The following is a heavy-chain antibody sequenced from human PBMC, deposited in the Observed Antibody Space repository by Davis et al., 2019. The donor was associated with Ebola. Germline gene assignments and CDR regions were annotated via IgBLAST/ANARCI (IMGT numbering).Heavy chain of an antibody. CDR2: NNHSGST. Sequence: MPSETLSLTCAVYGASSSGYYWSRIRPPPGKRLEWIGENNHSGSTNYNPSLKSRVTISVDTSKNQFSLKLSSVTAADTAVYYCARVVGSYYYGMDVWGQGTTVTVSS. V-gene: IGHV4-34*01. CDR3: ARVVGSYYYGMDV. D-gene: IGHD1-26*01. J-gene: IGHJ6*02. CDR1: GASSSGYY.